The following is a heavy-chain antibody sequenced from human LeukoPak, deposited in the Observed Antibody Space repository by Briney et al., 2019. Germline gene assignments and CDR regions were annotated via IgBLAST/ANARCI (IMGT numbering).Heavy chain of an antibody. CDR1: GYSITSSSW. V-gene: IGHV4-28*03. Sequence: SETLSLTCAVSGYSITSSSWWGWIRQPPGKGLEWIGYIYHSGTTYYNPSLQSRVTVSVDTSKNQFSLKLSSVTAVDTAVYYCARDCSGGSCYGAFDIWGQGTMVTVSS. J-gene: IGHJ3*02. D-gene: IGHD2-15*01. CDR2: IYHSGTT. CDR3: ARDCSGGSCYGAFDI.